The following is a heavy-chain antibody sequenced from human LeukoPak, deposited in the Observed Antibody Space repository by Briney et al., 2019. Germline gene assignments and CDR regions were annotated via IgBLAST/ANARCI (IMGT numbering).Heavy chain of an antibody. CDR1: GFTFSNYA. Sequence: GASLRLSCAASGFTFSNYAMSWVRQAPGKGLERVSTISGTAASTYYADSVKGRFTISRDNPKNTLFLQVNNLRAEDTALYYCAKDRWYSSGGFLDHWGQGTLVTVSS. J-gene: IGHJ4*02. V-gene: IGHV3-23*01. D-gene: IGHD6-19*01. CDR2: ISGTAAST. CDR3: AKDRWYSSGGFLDH.